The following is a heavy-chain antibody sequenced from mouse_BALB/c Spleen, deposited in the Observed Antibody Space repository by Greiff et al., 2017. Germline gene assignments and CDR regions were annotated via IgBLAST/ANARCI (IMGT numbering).Heavy chain of an antibody. Sequence: EVMLVESGGGLVKPGGSLKLSCAASGFAFSSYDMSWVRQTPEKRLEWVAYISSGGGSTYYPDTVKGRFTISRDNAKNTLYLHMSSLKSEDTAMYYCARDMSTTRDIEVWGAGTTVTVSS. D-gene: IGHD2-4*01. V-gene: IGHV5-12-1*01. J-gene: IGHJ1*01. CDR2: ISSGGGST. CDR1: GFAFSSYD. CDR3: ARDMSTTRDIEV.